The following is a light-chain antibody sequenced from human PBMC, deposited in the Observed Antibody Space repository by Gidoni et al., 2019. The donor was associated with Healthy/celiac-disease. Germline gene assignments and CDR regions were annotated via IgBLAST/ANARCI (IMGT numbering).Light chain of an antibody. V-gene: IGKV3-11*01. J-gene: IGKJ4*01. CDR3: QQRSNWSLT. Sequence: DIVLTQSPATLSLSPGERATLSCRASQSVSSYLAWYQQKPGQAPRLLIYDASNRATGIPARFSGSGSGTDFTLTTSSLEPEDFAVYYCQQRSNWSLTFGGGTKVEIK. CDR1: QSVSSY. CDR2: DAS.